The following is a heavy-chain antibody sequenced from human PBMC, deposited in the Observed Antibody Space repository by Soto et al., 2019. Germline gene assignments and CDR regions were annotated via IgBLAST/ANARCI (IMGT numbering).Heavy chain of an antibody. J-gene: IGHJ6*02. V-gene: IGHV1-18*04. CDR3: ARDPWTTDRGYTHPFDV. CDR2: ISVYTGNT. Sequence: QVHLVQSGGEVTRPGASVKVSCKSSGYTFTSYGVSWVRQAPGQGLEWLGWISVYTGNTKQAQKFQDRVTLTTEASTTTAYMELRSMGSDDTAVHYWARDPWTTDRGYTHPFDVWGQGTTVTVSS. D-gene: IGHD6-25*01. CDR1: GYTFTSYG.